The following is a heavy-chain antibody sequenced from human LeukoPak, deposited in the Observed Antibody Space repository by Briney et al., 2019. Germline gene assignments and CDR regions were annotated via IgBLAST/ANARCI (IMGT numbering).Heavy chain of an antibody. Sequence: PSETLSLTCTVSGGSISSYYWSWIRQPPGKGLEWIGYIYHSGSTYYNPSLKSRVTISVDRSKNQFSLKLSSVTAADTAVYYCARALIVVVPAAIREEYNWFDPWGQGTLVTVSS. CDR2: IYHSGST. V-gene: IGHV4-59*12. CDR1: GGSISSYY. D-gene: IGHD2-2*01. J-gene: IGHJ5*02. CDR3: ARALIVVVPAAIREEYNWFDP.